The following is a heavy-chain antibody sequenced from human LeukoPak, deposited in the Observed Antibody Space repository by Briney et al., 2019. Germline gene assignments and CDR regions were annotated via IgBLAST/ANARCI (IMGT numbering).Heavy chain of an antibody. CDR3: TRDKGYSQFDY. Sequence: GGSLRLSCAASGFSISDYYMSWIRQAPGKGLEWVSYISSSGSTIYYTDSVKGRFTISRDNAKNSVYLQMNRLRAEDTAVYYCTRDKGYSQFDYWGQGSLVTVSS. CDR1: GFSISDYY. V-gene: IGHV3-11*04. CDR2: ISSSGSTI. J-gene: IGHJ4*02. D-gene: IGHD5-18*01.